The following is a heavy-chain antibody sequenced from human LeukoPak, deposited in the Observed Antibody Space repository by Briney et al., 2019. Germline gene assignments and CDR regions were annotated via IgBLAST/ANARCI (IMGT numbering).Heavy chain of an antibody. CDR3: ARVQWELLIIDY. Sequence: SETLSLTCTVSGGSISSGSYYWGWIRQPPGEGLEWIGTIYYNGNTYYNTSLKSRVTMSLDTSKNQFSLRLNSVTAADTAVYFCARVQWELLIIDYWGQGTLVTVSS. CDR2: IYYNGNT. CDR1: GGSISSGSYY. D-gene: IGHD1-26*01. J-gene: IGHJ4*02. V-gene: IGHV4-39*07.